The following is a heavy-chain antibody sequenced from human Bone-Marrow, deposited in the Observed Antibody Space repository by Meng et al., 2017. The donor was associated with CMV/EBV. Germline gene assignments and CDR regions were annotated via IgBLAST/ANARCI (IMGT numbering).Heavy chain of an antibody. V-gene: IGHV3-7*01. D-gene: IGHD3-10*01. J-gene: IGHJ6*02. CDR3: AREFGFIYYYGMDV. CDR2: IKQDGSEK. CDR1: GFTFSSYG. Sequence: GESLKISCAASGFTFSSYGMHWVRQAPGKGLEWVANIKQDGSEKYYVDSVKGRFTISRDNAKNSLYLQMNSLRAEDTAVYYCAREFGFIYYYGMDVWGQGTTVTVSS.